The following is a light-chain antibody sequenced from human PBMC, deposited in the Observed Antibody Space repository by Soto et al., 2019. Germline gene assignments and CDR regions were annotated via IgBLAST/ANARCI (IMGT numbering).Light chain of an antibody. CDR2: GNS. Sequence: QAVVTQPPSVSGAPGQRVTISCTGSSSNIGAGYDVHWYQQLPGTAPKLLIYGNSNRPSGVPDRFSGSKSGTSASLAITGLQAEDVADYYCQSYDSSLSGVFGGGTQLTVL. CDR3: QSYDSSLSGV. V-gene: IGLV1-40*01. J-gene: IGLJ3*02. CDR1: SSNIGAGYD.